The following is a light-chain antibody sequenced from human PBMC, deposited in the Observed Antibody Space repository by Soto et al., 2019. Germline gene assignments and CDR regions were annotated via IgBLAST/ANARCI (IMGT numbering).Light chain of an antibody. Sequence: DIQMAQSPSTLSASLGYRFTITCLASQSISSWLAWYQQKPGKAPKLLIYDASSLESGVPSRFSGSGSGTEFTLTISSLQPDDFATYYCQQYNSYPLTFGGGTKVDIK. CDR3: QQYNSYPLT. J-gene: IGKJ4*01. CDR2: DAS. V-gene: IGKV1-5*01. CDR1: QSISSW.